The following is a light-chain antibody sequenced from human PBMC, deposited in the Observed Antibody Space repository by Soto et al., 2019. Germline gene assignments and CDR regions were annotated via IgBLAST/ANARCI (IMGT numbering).Light chain of an antibody. CDR3: QQASSFPLP. CDR1: QVISSW. V-gene: IGKV1-12*01. J-gene: IGKJ4*01. CDR2: GAS. Sequence: IQMTQSPSSVSASVGDSVTITCRASQVISSWLAWYQVKPGKAPKLLIYGASNRESGVPSRFSASESGTLFTLTINSLQPEDFATYYCQQASSFPLPVGGGTTVEI.